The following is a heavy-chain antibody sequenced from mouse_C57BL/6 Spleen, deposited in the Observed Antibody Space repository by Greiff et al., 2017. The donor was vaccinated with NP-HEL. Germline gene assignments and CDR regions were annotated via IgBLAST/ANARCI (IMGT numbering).Heavy chain of an antibody. CDR2: ISYAGSN. Sequence: EVKVEESGPGLVKPSQSLSLTCSVSGYSITSGYYWNWIRQFPGNNLEWLGFISYAGSNNYNPSLKNRISITRDTSKNQFFLKLNSVTTEDTATYYCARGDSNYVLYGGQGTTLTVSA. CDR1: GYSITSGYY. J-gene: IGHJ2*01. CDR3: ARGDSNYVLY. V-gene: IGHV3-6*01. D-gene: IGHD2-5*01.